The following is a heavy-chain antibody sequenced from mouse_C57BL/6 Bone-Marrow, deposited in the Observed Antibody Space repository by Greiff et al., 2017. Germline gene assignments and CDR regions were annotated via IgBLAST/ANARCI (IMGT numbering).Heavy chain of an antibody. CDR2: INPSTGGT. CDR1: FYSFTFYY. Sequence: EVQLQQSGPELVPPRASPPPCLPSSFYSFTFYYINWVKQSPEKSLEWIGEINPSTGGTTYNQKFKAKATLTVDKSSSTAYMQLKSLTSEDSAVYYCARDWGGYWGQGTTLTVSS. CDR3: ARDWGGY. V-gene: IGHV1-42*01. J-gene: IGHJ2*01.